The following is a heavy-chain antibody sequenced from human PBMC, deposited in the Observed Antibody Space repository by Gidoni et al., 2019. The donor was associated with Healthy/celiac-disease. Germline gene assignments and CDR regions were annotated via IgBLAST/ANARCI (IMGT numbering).Heavy chain of an antibody. Sequence: QVQLQESGPGLVKPSETLSLTCTVSGGSISSYYWSWIRQPPGKGLEWIGYIYYSGSTNYNPSLKSRVTISVDTSKNQFSLKLSSVTAADTAVYYCARGAPRRSVGAFDIWGQGTMVTVSS. D-gene: IGHD1-26*01. J-gene: IGHJ3*02. V-gene: IGHV4-59*01. CDR3: ARGAPRRSVGAFDI. CDR1: GGSISSYY. CDR2: IYYSGST.